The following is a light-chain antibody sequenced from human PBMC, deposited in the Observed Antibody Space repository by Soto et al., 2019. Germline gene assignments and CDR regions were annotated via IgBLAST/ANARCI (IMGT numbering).Light chain of an antibody. V-gene: IGKV2-30*01. CDR3: MQGTHWPYT. CDR2: RVS. CDR1: QGLVYSDGYTY. Sequence: DVVLTQSPLSLPVTPGQAASISCRSSQGLVYSDGYTYLNWFHQRPGQSPRRLIYRVSIRDSGVPDRFSGSGSGTDFTLKISRVEAVDVGVYYCMQGTHWPYTLGQGTRLEI. J-gene: IGKJ2*01.